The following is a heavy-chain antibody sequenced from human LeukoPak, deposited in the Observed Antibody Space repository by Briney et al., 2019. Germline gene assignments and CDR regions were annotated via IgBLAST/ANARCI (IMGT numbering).Heavy chain of an antibody. CDR1: GGSISSYH. CDR3: ARHWLDSGTPDRFDY. CDR2: IYTSGST. V-gene: IGHV4-4*07. D-gene: IGHD3-10*01. Sequence: SETLSLTCTVSGGSISSYHWSWIRQPAGKGLEWIGRIYTSGSTNYNPSLKSRVTMSVDTSKNQFSLKLSSVTAADTAVYYCARHWLDSGTPDRFDYRGQGTLVTVSS. J-gene: IGHJ4*02.